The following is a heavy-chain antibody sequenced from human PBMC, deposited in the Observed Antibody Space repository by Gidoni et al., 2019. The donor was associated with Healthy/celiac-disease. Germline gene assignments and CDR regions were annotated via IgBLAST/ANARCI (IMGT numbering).Heavy chain of an antibody. V-gene: IGHV3-23*04. CDR2: ISGSGGST. D-gene: IGHD3-22*01. CDR1: GFTLSSYA. Sequence: EVQLVESGGGLVQPGGSLRLSCAASGFTLSSYAMSWVRQAPGKGLEWVSAISGSGGSTYYADSVKGRFTISRDNSKNTLYLQMISLRAEDTAVYYCAKDLHYYDSSGYVDYWGQGTLVTVSS. J-gene: IGHJ4*02. CDR3: AKDLHYYDSSGYVDY.